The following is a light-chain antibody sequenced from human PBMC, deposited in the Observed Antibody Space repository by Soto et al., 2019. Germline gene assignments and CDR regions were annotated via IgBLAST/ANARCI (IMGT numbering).Light chain of an antibody. CDR2: GAS. CDR3: QHYNNWPPWT. Sequence: VWTQSRVTLSSSPRERATLSCTPRQSVADSYLAWYQQKPGQAPRLLIYGASIRATGIPARFTGSGSATEFTLTISSLQSEDFAVYYCQHYNNWPPWTFGQGTKVDIK. CDR1: QSVADSY. J-gene: IGKJ1*01. V-gene: IGKV3-15*01.